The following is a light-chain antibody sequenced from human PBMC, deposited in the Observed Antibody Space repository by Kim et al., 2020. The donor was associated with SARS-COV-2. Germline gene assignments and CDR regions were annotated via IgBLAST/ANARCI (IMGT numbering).Light chain of an antibody. J-gene: IGKJ4*01. CDR3: QQYNNWPLT. CDR1: QSVSSN. Sequence: EIVMTQSPATLSVSPEERATLSCRASQSVSSNLAWYQQKPGQAPRLLIYGASTRATGIPARFSGSGSGTEFTLTISSLQSEDFAVYYCQQYNNWPLTFGGGTKLEI. CDR2: GAS. V-gene: IGKV3-15*01.